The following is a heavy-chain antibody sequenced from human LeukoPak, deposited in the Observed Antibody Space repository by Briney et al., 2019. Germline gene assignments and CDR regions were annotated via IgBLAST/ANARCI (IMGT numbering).Heavy chain of an antibody. CDR1: GGSISSSSYY. Sequence: RTSETLSLTCTVSGGSISSSSYYWGWIRQPPGKGLEWIGSIYYSGSTYYNPSLKSRVTISVDTSKNQFSLKLSSVTAADTAVYYCARDRWSDYGEIDWFDPWGQGTLVTVSS. D-gene: IGHD4-17*01. CDR3: ARDRWSDYGEIDWFDP. V-gene: IGHV4-39*07. J-gene: IGHJ5*02. CDR2: IYYSGST.